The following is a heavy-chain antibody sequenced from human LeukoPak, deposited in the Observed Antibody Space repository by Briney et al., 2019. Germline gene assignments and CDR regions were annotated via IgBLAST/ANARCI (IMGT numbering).Heavy chain of an antibody. CDR1: GGSISSGSYY. Sequence: PSQTLSLTCTVSGGSISSGSYYWSWIRQPAGTGLEWIGRIYTSGGTNYNPSLKSRVTISVDTSKNQFSLKLSSVTAADTAVYYCAREGSATAFDYWGQGTLVTVSS. CDR3: AREGSATAFDY. CDR2: IYTSGGT. J-gene: IGHJ4*02. V-gene: IGHV4-61*02. D-gene: IGHD2-21*02.